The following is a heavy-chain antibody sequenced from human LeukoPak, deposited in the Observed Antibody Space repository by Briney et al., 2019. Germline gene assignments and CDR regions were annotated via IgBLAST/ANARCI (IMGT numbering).Heavy chain of an antibody. V-gene: IGHV3-23*01. J-gene: IGHJ4*02. CDR3: ARRNYDDHGDPLDY. Sequence: GGSLRLSCAASGFTFGSYVMSWVRQAPGKGLEWASDISLSGGSTYYADSVKGRFTISRDNSKNTLYLQLVNLRAEDTAVYYCARRNYDDHGDPLDYWGQGTLVTVSS. D-gene: IGHD4-17*01. CDR2: ISLSGGST. CDR1: GFTFGSYV.